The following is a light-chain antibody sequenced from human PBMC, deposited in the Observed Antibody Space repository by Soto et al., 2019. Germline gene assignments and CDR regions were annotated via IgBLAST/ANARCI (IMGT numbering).Light chain of an antibody. J-gene: IGKJ4*01. V-gene: IGKV3-15*01. CDR3: QQYNNWPPLT. CDR2: GAS. CDR1: QSVSTN. Sequence: EIVMTQSPATLAVSPGERATLSCRASQSVSTNLAWYQQKPGQAPRLLIYGASTRATSIPARFSGSGSGTEFTLTISSPQSEDSAVYYCQQYNNWPPLTFGGGTKVEIK.